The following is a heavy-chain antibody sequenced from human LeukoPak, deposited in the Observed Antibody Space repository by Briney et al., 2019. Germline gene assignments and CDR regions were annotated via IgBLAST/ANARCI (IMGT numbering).Heavy chain of an antibody. Sequence: GGSLRLPCVVSGFTLRSFHMHGVPEAPGKGLEGVAVISYGGSNKYYAVSVKGRITISRDKSKNTLYLQMNSLRAEDTAVYYCAKTAAAGVSYWYFDLWGRGTLVTVAS. V-gene: IGHV3-30*18. D-gene: IGHD6-13*01. CDR1: GFTLRSFH. CDR2: ISYGGSNK. J-gene: IGHJ2*01. CDR3: AKTAAAGVSYWYFDL.